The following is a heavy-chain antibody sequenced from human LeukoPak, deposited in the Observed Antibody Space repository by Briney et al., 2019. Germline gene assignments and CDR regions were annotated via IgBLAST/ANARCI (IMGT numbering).Heavy chain of an antibody. CDR2: IKSNTDGGTT. Sequence: GGSLRLSCVVSGFTFSKAWMSWVRQAPGKGLEWVGRIKSNTDGGTTDYAAPAKGRLTISRDDSKNTLYLQMNSLKIDDTAVYYCITSIGYWGQGTQVTVSS. CDR3: ITSIGY. V-gene: IGHV3-15*01. CDR1: GFTFSKAW. J-gene: IGHJ4*02.